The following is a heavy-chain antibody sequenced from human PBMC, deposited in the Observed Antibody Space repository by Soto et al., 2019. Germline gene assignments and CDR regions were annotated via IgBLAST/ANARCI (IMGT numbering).Heavy chain of an antibody. D-gene: IGHD6-13*01. CDR1: GGPIGSYY. CDR3: ARTEASSWSFFYYGMDV. J-gene: IGHJ6*02. V-gene: IGHV4-59*01. CDR2: VYYSDST. Sequence: SETMSLTCTVGGGPIGSYYWSWNRQSPGKGLEWIGCVYYSDSTNYNPSLKSRVTISLDRSKNQFSLRLSSVTAADTAVYYCARTEASSWSFFYYGMDVWGQGTAVTVSS.